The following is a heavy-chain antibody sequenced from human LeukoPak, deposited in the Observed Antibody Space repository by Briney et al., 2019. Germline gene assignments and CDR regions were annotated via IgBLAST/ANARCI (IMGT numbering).Heavy chain of an antibody. CDR2: IYYSGST. CDR1: GGSISSYY. V-gene: IGHV4-59*01. D-gene: IGHD1-26*01. J-gene: IGHJ4*02. CDR3: ARASSGSYYGSTVNFDH. Sequence: PSETLSLTCTVSGGSISSYYWSWIRQPPGKGLEWIGYIYYSGSTNYNPSLKSRVTISVDTSKNQFSLKLSSVTAADTAVYYCARASSGSYYGSTVNFDHWGQGTLVTVSS.